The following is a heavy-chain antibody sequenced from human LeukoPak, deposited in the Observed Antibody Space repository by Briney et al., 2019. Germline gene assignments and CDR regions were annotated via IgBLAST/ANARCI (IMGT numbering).Heavy chain of an antibody. V-gene: IGHV1-8*01. D-gene: IGHD2-2*01. CDR3: ARGRSSTSWTYYYYMDV. CDR2: MNPNSGNT. J-gene: IGHJ6*03. Sequence: ASVEVSCKASGYTFTSYDINRVRQATGQGLEWMGWMNPNSGNTGYAQKFQGRVTMTRNTSISTAYMELSSLRSEDTAVYYCARGRSSTSWTYYYYMDVWGKGTTVTVSS. CDR1: GYTFTSYD.